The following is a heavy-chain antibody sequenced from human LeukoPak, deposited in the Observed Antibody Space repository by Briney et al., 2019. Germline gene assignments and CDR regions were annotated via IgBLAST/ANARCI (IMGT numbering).Heavy chain of an antibody. J-gene: IGHJ6*03. CDR2: IYSGGST. Sequence: GGSLRLSCAASGFTVSSNYMSWVRQAPGKGLELDSVIYSGGSTYYADSVKGRFTISRDNSKNTLYLQMNSLRAEDTAVYYCARGGGATYYDILTGYSIGHMDGWGKGTTVTISS. D-gene: IGHD3-9*01. CDR1: GFTVSSNY. V-gene: IGHV3-53*01. CDR3: ARGGGATYYDILTGYSIGHMDG.